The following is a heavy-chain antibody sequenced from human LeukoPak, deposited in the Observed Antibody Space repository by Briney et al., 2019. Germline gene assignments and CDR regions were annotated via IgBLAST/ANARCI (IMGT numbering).Heavy chain of an antibody. Sequence: GGSLRLPCAASGFTFSSYWMHWVRQAPGKGLVWVSRINTDGSSTSYADSVKGRFTISRDNAKNTLYLQMNSLRAEDTAVYYCARRAVAGNAFDIWGQGTMVTVSS. CDR2: INTDGSST. D-gene: IGHD6-19*01. CDR1: GFTFSSYW. V-gene: IGHV3-74*01. CDR3: ARRAVAGNAFDI. J-gene: IGHJ3*02.